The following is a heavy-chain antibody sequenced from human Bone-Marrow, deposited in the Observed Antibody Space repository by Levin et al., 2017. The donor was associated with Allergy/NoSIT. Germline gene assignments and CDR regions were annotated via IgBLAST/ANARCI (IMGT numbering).Heavy chain of an antibody. CDR2: ITASGDST. CDR3: ASLQYGDYGDDY. D-gene: IGHD4-17*01. CDR1: GFTFRTHS. J-gene: IGHJ4*02. Sequence: KSSETLSLTCAASGFTFRTHSMNWVRLAPGKGLEWLSAITASGDSTYYADSVKGRFTISRDNVKNSLYLQMNSLRAEDTAVYFCASLQYGDYGDDYWGRGTLVTVSS. V-gene: IGHV3-21*01.